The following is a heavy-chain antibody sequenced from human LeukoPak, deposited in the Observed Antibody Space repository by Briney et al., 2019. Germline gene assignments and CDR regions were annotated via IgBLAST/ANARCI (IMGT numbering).Heavy chain of an antibody. CDR2: ISYDGSNK. CDR3: AGEGAHGDYDY. J-gene: IGHJ4*02. Sequence: GRSLRLSCAASGFTFSSYGMHWVRQAPGEGLEWVAVISYDGSNKYYADSVKGRFTISRDNSKNTLYLQMNSLRAEDTAVYYCAGEGAHGDYDYWGQGTLVTVSS. V-gene: IGHV3-30*03. CDR1: GFTFSSYG. D-gene: IGHD4-17*01.